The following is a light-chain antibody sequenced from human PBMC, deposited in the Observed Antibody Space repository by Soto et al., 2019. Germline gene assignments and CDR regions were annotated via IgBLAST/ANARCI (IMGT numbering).Light chain of an antibody. V-gene: IGKV1-6*01. CDR1: TGIRTD. J-gene: IGKJ1*01. Sequence: AIQLTQSPSSLSASVGDRVTITCRASTGIRTDLSWYQQKPGKVPKVLIYAATSLHSGVPSRFSGSGSGTDFTLTISSLQPEDFATYYCLQGYNYPWTFGQGTKVDIK. CDR2: AAT. CDR3: LQGYNYPWT.